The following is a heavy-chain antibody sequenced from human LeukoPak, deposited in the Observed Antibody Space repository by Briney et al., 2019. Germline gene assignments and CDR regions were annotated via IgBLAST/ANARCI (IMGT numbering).Heavy chain of an antibody. CDR1: GFTFSSYG. D-gene: IGHD6-13*01. CDR2: ISYDGSNK. CDR3: ARGKYSSSWSIDY. J-gene: IGHJ4*02. Sequence: PGGSLRLSCAASGFTFSSYGMHWVRQAPGKGLEWVAVISYDGSNKYYADSVKGRFTISRDNSKNTLYLQMNSLRAEDTAVYYCARGKYSSSWSIDYWGQGTLVTVSS. V-gene: IGHV3-30*03.